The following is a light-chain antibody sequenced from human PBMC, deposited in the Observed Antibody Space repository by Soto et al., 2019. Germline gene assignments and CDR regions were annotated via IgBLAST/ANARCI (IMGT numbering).Light chain of an antibody. CDR3: QQRDMWPIT. CDR2: DAY. CDR1: QSFRGL. V-gene: IGKV3-11*01. J-gene: IGKJ5*01. Sequence: EVLLTQSPVTLTLSPWERATLSCRASQSFRGLLAWYQQKPGQAPRLLIYDAYNRATGIPPRFSGSGSGTDFTLTISSLEPEDSAVYYCQQRDMWPITFGQGTRLEI.